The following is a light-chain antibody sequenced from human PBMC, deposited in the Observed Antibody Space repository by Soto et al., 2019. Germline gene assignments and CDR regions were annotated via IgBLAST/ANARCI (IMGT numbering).Light chain of an antibody. V-gene: IGLV2-14*01. CDR2: VIS. CDR1: SSDVGGYNY. Sequence: QSVLTQPASVSGSPDQGVTISGTGTSSDVGGYNYVSWYQQHPGKPPKLMIYVISNRPSGVSNRFSGSKSGNTASLTISGLQAEDEDDYYCSSYTSSSTLEVFGGGTTLTVL. CDR3: SSYTSSSTLEV. J-gene: IGLJ2*01.